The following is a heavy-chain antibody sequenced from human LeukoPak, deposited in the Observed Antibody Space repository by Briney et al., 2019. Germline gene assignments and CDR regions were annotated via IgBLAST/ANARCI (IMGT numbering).Heavy chain of an antibody. V-gene: IGHV3-7*01. CDR1: GFTLSSYS. CDR3: GRHRSGSGTYFIDY. J-gene: IGHJ4*02. CDR2: MKKDGSET. Sequence: GGSLRLSCVVSGFTLSSYSMIWVRQAPGKGLQWVANMKKDGSETNYVDSVKGRFTISRDNAKNSLYLQMNSLRAEDTAVYYCGRHRSGSGTYFIDYWGQGTLVSVSS. D-gene: IGHD3-10*01.